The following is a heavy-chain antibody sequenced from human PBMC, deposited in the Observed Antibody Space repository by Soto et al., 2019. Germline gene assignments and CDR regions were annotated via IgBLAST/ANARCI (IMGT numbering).Heavy chain of an antibody. CDR2: ISYDGSNK. Sequence: AGGSLRLSCAASGFTFSSYGMHWVRQAPGKGLEWVAVISYDGSNKYYADSVKGRFTISRDNSKNTLFLQMSSLRVEDTAVYYCVKGSRGEYYYYYNGVDVWGQGTTVTVSS. V-gene: IGHV3-30*18. D-gene: IGHD3-16*01. CDR3: VKGSRGEYYYYYNGVDV. CDR1: GFTFSSYG. J-gene: IGHJ6*02.